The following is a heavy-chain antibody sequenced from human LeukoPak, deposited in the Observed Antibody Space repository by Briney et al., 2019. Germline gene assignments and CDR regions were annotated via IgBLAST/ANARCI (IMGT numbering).Heavy chain of an antibody. D-gene: IGHD6-13*01. Sequence: GGSLRLSCAASGSTFSSYAMSWVRQAPGKGLEWVSAISGSGGSTYYADSVKGRFTISRDNSKNTLYLQMNSLRAEDTAVYYCAIGIAAAGLFDYWGQGTLVSVSS. V-gene: IGHV3-23*01. CDR2: ISGSGGST. J-gene: IGHJ4*02. CDR1: GSTFSSYA. CDR3: AIGIAAAGLFDY.